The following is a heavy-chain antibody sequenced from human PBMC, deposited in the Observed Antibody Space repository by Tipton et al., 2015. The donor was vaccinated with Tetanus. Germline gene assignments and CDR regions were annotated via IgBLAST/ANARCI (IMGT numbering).Heavy chain of an antibody. D-gene: IGHD5-24*01. J-gene: IGHJ3*01. Sequence: LRLSCAASGFAFSAFGMHWVRQSPGKGLEWIGEISHSGSSSYSPSLKSRVTISVDTSKNQFSLRLRSVAAADTAVYYCARGGRDAYNNPLGAFDVWGRGTTVTVSS. CDR1: GFAFSAFG. CDR2: ISHSGSS. V-gene: IGHV4-34*01. CDR3: ARGGRDAYNNPLGAFDV.